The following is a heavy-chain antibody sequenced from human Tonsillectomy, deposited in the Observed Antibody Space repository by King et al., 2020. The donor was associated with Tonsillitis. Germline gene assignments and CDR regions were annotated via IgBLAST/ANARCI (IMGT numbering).Heavy chain of an antibody. D-gene: IGHD2-15*01. CDR3: ASLYCSDGKCYAGWFDP. CDR1: GYSFTGYY. J-gene: IGHJ5*02. V-gene: IGHV1-2*02. CDR2: INPNSGGT. Sequence: QLVQSGAEVKKPGASVKVSCKASGYSFTGYYIHWVRQAPGQGLGGMGWINPNSGGTEYAQKFQGRVTMTRDTSITTAYMERSRLRFDETAVYYCASLYCSDGKCYAGWFDPWGQGTLVTVSS.